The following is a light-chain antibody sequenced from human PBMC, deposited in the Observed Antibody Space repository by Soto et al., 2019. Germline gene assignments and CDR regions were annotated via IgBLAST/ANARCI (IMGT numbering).Light chain of an antibody. J-gene: IGLJ2*01. Sequence: QSALTQPASVSGSPGQSITISCTGSSSDVGGYNYVSWYQQHPGKAPKLMISEVSNRLSGVSIRFSGSKSGNTASLTISGLQAEDEADYYCSSYTSTSTLIFGGGTKLTVL. CDR3: SSYTSTSTLI. CDR2: EVS. CDR1: SSDVGGYNY. V-gene: IGLV2-14*01.